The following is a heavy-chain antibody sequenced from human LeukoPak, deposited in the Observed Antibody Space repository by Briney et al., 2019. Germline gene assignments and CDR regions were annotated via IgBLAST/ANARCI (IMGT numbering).Heavy chain of an antibody. D-gene: IGHD1-26*01. CDR1: GGSFSGYY. CDR3: ARVSYPYYFDY. Sequence: SETLSLTCAVYGGSFSGYYWSWIRQPPGKGLEWIREINHSGSTNYNPSLKSRVTISVDTSKNQFSLKLSSVTAADTAVYYCARVSYPYYFDYWGQGTLVTVSS. V-gene: IGHV4-34*01. CDR2: INHSGST. J-gene: IGHJ4*02.